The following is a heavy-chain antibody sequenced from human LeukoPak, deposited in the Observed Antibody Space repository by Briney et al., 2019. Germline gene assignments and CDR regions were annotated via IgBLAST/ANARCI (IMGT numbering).Heavy chain of an antibody. CDR2: IYYSGST. V-gene: IGHV4-59*01. Sequence: SSETLSLTCTVSGGSISTFYWSWLRQPPGKGLERIGYIYYSGSTNYNPSLKSRVTISVDTSKNQFSLRLSSVTAADTAVYYCAREDPQTTVPEGLDVWGQGTTVTVSS. CDR3: AREDPQTTVPEGLDV. D-gene: IGHD4-17*01. J-gene: IGHJ6*02. CDR1: GGSISTFY.